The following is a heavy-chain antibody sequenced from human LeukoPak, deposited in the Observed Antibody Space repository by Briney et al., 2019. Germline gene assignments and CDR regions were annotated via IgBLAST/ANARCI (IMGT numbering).Heavy chain of an antibody. D-gene: IGHD1-26*01. CDR3: AKDPYSGSLRGFDY. CDR1: GFTFSSYA. V-gene: IGHV3-23*01. J-gene: IGHJ4*02. CDR2: ISPSGGST. Sequence: PGGSLRLSCAASGFTFSSYAMSWVRQAPGEGLEWVSTISPSGGSTFYADSLKGRFTIFRDNSKNTLYLQMNNLRFDDTAVYYCAKDPYSGSLRGFDYWGQGTLVAASS.